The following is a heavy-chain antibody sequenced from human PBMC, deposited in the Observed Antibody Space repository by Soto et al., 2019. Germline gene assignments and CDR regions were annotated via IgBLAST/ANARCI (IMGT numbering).Heavy chain of an antibody. D-gene: IGHD3-22*01. V-gene: IGHV4-59*01. CDR2: IYYSGST. Sequence: SETLSLTCTVSGGSISSYYWSWIRQPPGKGLEWIGYIYYSGSTNYNPSLKSRVTISVDTSKNQFSLKLSSVTAADTALYYCARDTYDSSGLYGMDVWGQGTTVTVSS. J-gene: IGHJ6*02. CDR3: ARDTYDSSGLYGMDV. CDR1: GGSISSYY.